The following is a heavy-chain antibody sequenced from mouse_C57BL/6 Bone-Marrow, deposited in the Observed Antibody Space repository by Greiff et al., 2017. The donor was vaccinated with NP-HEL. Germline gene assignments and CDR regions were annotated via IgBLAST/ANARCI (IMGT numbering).Heavy chain of an antibody. Sequence: QVQLQQPGAELVKPGASVKLSCKASGYTFTSYWMHWVKQRPGQGLEWIGMIHPNRGSTNYNEKFKSKATLTVDKSSSTAYMQLSSLTSEDSAVYYCARLHYGSSYCAMDYWGQGTSVTVSS. CDR1: GYTFTSYW. CDR2: IHPNRGST. J-gene: IGHJ4*01. V-gene: IGHV1-64*01. D-gene: IGHD1-1*01. CDR3: ARLHYGSSYCAMDY.